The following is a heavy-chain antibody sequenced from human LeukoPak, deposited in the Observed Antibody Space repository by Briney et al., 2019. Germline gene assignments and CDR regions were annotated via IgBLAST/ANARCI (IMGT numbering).Heavy chain of an antibody. Sequence: GRSLRPSCAASGFTFSSYGMHWVRQAPGKGLEWVAVISYDGSNKYYADSVKGRFTISRDNSKNTLYLQMNSLRAEDTAVYYCAKTMITFGGVIDKLDYWGQGTLVTVSP. CDR2: ISYDGSNK. J-gene: IGHJ4*02. CDR1: GFTFSSYG. CDR3: AKTMITFGGVIDKLDY. D-gene: IGHD3-16*02. V-gene: IGHV3-30*18.